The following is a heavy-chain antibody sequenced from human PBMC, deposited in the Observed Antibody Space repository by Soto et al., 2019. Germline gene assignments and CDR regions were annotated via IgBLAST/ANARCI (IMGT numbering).Heavy chain of an antibody. Sequence: QLQLQESGSGLLKPSQTLSLTCAVSGGSINSGGDSWSWIRQPPGKGLEWIGYIYHSGGTYYNPSLKRRVLISIDRSKNQFSLKLTSVTAADTAVYCCARTAAGGWFDPWGQGTLVTVSS. J-gene: IGHJ5*02. V-gene: IGHV4-30-2*01. CDR3: ARTAAGGWFDP. CDR1: GGSINSGGDS. D-gene: IGHD3-10*01. CDR2: IYHSGGT.